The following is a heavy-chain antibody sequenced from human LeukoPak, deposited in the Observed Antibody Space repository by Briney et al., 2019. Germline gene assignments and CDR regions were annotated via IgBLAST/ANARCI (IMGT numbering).Heavy chain of an antibody. V-gene: IGHV1-2*02. CDR2: INPNSGGT. Sequence: ASVKVSCKASGYTFSGYYMHWVRQAPGQGPEWMGWINPNSGGTNYAQKFQGRVTMTRDTSLSTVYMELSRLRSDDTAVYYCATQATSGWHFSWGQGTLVTVSS. CDR1: GYTFSGYY. CDR3: ATQATSGWHFS. D-gene: IGHD6-19*01. J-gene: IGHJ5*02.